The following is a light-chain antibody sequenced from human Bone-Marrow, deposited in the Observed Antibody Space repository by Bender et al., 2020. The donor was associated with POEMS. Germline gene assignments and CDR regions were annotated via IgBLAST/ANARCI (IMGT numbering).Light chain of an antibody. CDR3: VLFCGRGLWE. Sequence: QSVVTQDPSFSVSPGDTVTLTCGLTSGSVSFKYYPSWFRQSLGQPPRTLIYNTNTRSSGIPDRFSGSLLGNKAALTITGSQADDECHYYCVLFCGRGLWEFGAGTQLTV. CDR2: NTN. CDR1: SGSVSFKYY. V-gene: IGLV8-61*01. J-gene: IGLJ3*02.